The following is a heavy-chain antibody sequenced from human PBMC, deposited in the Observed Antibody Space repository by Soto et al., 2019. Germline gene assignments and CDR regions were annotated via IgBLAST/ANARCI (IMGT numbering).Heavy chain of an antibody. CDR1: GGTFSSYA. J-gene: IGHJ5*02. V-gene: IGHV1-69*12. CDR3: ARDRDDFWSGYYRGGGNWFDP. D-gene: IGHD3-3*01. CDR2: IIPIFGTA. Sequence: QVRLVQSGAEVKKPGSSVKVSCKASGGTFSSYAISWVRQAPGQGLEWMGGIIPIFGTANYAQKFQGRVTITADESTSTAYMELSSLRSEDTAVYYCARDRDDFWSGYYRGGGNWFDPWGQGTLVTVSS.